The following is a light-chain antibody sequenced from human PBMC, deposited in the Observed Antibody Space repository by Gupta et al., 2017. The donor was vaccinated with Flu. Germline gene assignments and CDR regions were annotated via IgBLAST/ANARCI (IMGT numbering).Light chain of an antibody. CDR2: AAS. V-gene: IGKV1-17*01. J-gene: IGKJ1*01. CDR3: LQYNSFRT. CDR1: RGIRNG. Sequence: DIQMTQSPSSLSATVGDRVTITCRASRGIRNGLAWYQQKPGKAPNRLIYAASTLQPGVPSRFSGSGFGTEFTLTISSLQPEDFATYYCLQYNSFRTFGQGTKVEIK.